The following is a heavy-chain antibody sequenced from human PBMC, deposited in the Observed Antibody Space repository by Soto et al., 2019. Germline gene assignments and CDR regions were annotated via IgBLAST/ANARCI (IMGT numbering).Heavy chain of an antibody. CDR2: VYFSGNT. V-gene: IGHV4-59*01. Sequence: SETLSLTCTVSGGSLSSYYWTWIRQSPGKGLEWIGYVYFSGNTNYNPSLKSRVTISIDTSKNQFSLRLASVTAADTAFYYCGSVRPSGYVLSWGQGTPVTVSS. J-gene: IGHJ5*02. CDR3: GSVRPSGYVLS. CDR1: GGSLSSYY. D-gene: IGHD6-25*01.